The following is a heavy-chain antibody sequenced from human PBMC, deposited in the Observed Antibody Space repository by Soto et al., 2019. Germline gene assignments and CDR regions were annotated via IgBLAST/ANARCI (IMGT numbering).Heavy chain of an antibody. D-gene: IGHD3-3*01. CDR2: ISWDGGST. CDR1: GFTFDDYT. V-gene: IGHV3-43*01. J-gene: IGHJ6*02. CDR3: AKDRATIYINYYYYGMDV. Sequence: GGSLRLSCAASGFTFDDYTMHWVRQAPGKGLEWVSLISWDGGSTYYADSVKGRFTISRDNSKNSLYLQMNSLGTEDTALYYCAKDRATIYINYYYYGMDVWGQGTTVTVSS.